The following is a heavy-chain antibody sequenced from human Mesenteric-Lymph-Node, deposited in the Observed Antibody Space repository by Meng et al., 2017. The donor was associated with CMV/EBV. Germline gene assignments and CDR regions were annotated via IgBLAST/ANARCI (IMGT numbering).Heavy chain of an antibody. CDR1: GGTFSSYA. CDR3: AKDRQEYIIVVAAAVADY. D-gene: IGHD2-2*01. CDR2: IIPIFGTA. Sequence: SVKVSCKASGGTFSSYAISWVRQAPGQGLEWMGGIIPIFGTANYAQKFQGRVTITTDESTSTAYMELSSLRVEDTAVYYCAKDRQEYIIVVAAAVADYWGQGTLVTVSS. J-gene: IGHJ4*02. V-gene: IGHV1-69*05.